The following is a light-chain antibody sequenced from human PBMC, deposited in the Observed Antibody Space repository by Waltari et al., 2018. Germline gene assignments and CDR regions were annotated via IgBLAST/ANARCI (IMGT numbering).Light chain of an antibody. CDR2: AAS. CDR3: QQYHSIPYT. J-gene: IGKJ2*01. V-gene: IGKV1-NL1*01. Sequence: DIQMTQSPSSLSASVGDRVTISCRATQGISISLAWYQQKPGQAPKLLLYAASRLESGVPSRFSGSASATDYTLTISSLQPEDFATYYCQQYHSIPYTFGQGTKLEV. CDR1: QGISIS.